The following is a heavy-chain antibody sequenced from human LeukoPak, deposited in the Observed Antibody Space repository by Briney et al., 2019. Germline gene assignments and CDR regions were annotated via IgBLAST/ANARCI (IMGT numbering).Heavy chain of an antibody. D-gene: IGHD3-16*01. Sequence: GGSLRLSCAASGFSLSAYWMTWVRQAPGKGLEWVANINRDGSQRNHVDSVKGRFTISRDNAKNSLYLQMNSLRAEDTAVYYCARGWGTIDSWGQGTLVTVSS. CDR2: INRDGSQR. V-gene: IGHV3-7*01. J-gene: IGHJ4*02. CDR3: ARGWGTIDS. CDR1: GFSLSAYW.